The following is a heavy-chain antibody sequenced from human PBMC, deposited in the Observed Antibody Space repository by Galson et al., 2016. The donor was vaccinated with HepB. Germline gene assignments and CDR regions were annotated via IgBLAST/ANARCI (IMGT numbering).Heavy chain of an antibody. CDR1: GFLFTTFA. J-gene: IGHJ4*01. CDR2: ISADGSSE. Sequence: SLRLSCAASGFLFTTFAMHWVRQAPGKGLDWVAVISADGSSEFHASAGRGRFAISRDNSKNTLYLRMDTLTSEDGGVYYCVRGYGSGRNRLTSEPVWGRGALVTVSS. CDR3: VRGYGSGRNRLTSEPV. V-gene: IGHV3-30*09. D-gene: IGHD3-10*01.